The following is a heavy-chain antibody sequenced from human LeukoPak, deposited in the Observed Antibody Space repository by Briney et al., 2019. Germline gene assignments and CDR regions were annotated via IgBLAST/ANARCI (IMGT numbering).Heavy chain of an antibody. CDR2: IYPVDSDT. J-gene: IGHJ4*02. CDR3: ARRGIRGNYYDSSGYYYDY. Sequence: GESLKISCKGSGYSFTSYWIGWVRQMPGKGLEGMGFIYPVDSDTRYSPSFQGQVTISADKSISTAYLQWSSLKASDTAMYYCARRGIRGNYYDSSGYYYDYWGQGTLVTVSS. D-gene: IGHD3-22*01. V-gene: IGHV5-51*01. CDR1: GYSFTSYW.